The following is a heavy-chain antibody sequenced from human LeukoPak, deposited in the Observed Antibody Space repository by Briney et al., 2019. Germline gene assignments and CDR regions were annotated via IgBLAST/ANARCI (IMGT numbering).Heavy chain of an antibody. CDR3: ARPDDDY. CDR2: IYYSGST. Sequence: SETLSLTCTVSGGSVSSSSYYWGWIRQPPGKGLEWIGSIYYSGSTYYNPSLESRVTISVDTSKNQFSLKLSSVTAADTAVYYCARPDDDYWGQGTLVTVSS. V-gene: IGHV4-39*01. CDR1: GGSVSSSSYY. J-gene: IGHJ4*02.